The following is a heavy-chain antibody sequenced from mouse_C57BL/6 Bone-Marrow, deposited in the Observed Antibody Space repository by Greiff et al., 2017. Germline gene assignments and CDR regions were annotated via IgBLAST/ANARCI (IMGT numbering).Heavy chain of an antibody. CDR1: GYSFTSYY. Sequence: VQLQQSGPELVKPGASVKISCKASGYSFTSYYIHWVKQRPGQGLEWIGWIYPGSGNTKYNEKFKGKATLTADTSSSTAYMQLSSLTSEDSAVYYCARGGQLRLRGVMDYWGQGTSVTVSS. D-gene: IGHD3-2*02. V-gene: IGHV1-66*01. J-gene: IGHJ4*01. CDR2: IYPGSGNT. CDR3: ARGGQLRLRGVMDY.